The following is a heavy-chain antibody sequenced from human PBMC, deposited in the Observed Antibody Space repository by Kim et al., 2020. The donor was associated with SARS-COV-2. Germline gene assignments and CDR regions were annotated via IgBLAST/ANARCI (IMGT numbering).Heavy chain of an antibody. J-gene: IGHJ4*02. D-gene: IGHD5-12*01. V-gene: IGHV1-2*02. CDR3: ARGDIYDYDYFDY. Sequence: KYAQKFKGGVTKTRDTSISTAYMELSRLRSDDTAVYYCARGDIYDYDYFDYWGQGTLVTVSS.